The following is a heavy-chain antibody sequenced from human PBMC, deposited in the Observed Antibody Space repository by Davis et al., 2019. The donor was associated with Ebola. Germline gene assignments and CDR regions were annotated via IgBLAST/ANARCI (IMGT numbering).Heavy chain of an antibody. V-gene: IGHV3-66*02. CDR1: GFTVSTNY. CDR3: ASRIVGPTTMVDY. J-gene: IGHJ4*02. Sequence: PGGSLRLSCAASGFTVSTNYMIWVRQDLGMGLAWVSVIYSGGSTYYADSVKGRFTISRDNSKKTLYLQMNSLRGEDTAVYYCASRIVGPTTMVDYWGQGTLVTVSS. CDR2: IYSGGST. D-gene: IGHD1-26*01.